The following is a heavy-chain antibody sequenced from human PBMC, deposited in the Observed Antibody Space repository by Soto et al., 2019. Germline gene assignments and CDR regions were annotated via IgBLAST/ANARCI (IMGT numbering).Heavy chain of an antibody. Sequence: HTRSLTCAVSGSSVSTNSAAWDWIRHSPSRGLEWLGRTYYRSKWYNDYAVSVKGRITINPDTSNNQLSLQLNSVTPDDTAVYYCARLIGNSWLDSWGQGTLVTVSS. D-gene: IGHD2-8*01. V-gene: IGHV6-1*01. CDR2: TYYRSKWYN. J-gene: IGHJ5*01. CDR1: GSSVSTNSAA. CDR3: ARLIGNSWLDS.